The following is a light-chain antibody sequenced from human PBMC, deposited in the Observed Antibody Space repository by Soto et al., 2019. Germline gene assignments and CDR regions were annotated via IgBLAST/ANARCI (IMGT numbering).Light chain of an antibody. J-gene: IGKJ3*01. V-gene: IGKV3-20*01. CDR2: GGS. CDR1: QSVSSSY. CDR3: QQFGTSPI. Sequence: EIVLTQSPGTLSLSPGERATLSCRASQSVSSSYLVWYQQKPGQAPRLLIYGGSVRATGIPDRFSSSGSGTDFTLTISRLEAEDFAVYYCQQFGTSPIFGPGTKVDIK.